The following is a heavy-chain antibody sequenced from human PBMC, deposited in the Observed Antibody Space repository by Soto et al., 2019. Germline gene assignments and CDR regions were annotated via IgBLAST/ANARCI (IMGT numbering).Heavy chain of an antibody. D-gene: IGHD6-19*01. J-gene: IGHJ4*02. V-gene: IGHV4-30-2*01. CDR2: IYHNGSP. CDR1: GGSMSSGGYS. CDR3: ARHRVVAAAGTWGRAVAGTAFDY. Sequence: SETLSLTCAVSGGSMSSGGYSWSWIRQPPGKGLEWIGYIYHNGSPYYNPSLKSRVTISVDTSKNQFSLKLSSVTAADTAVYYCARHRVVAAAGTWGRAVAGTAFDYWGQGTLVTVSS.